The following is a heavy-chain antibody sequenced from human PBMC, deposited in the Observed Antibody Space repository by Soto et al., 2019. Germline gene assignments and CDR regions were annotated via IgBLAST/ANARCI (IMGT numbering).Heavy chain of an antibody. J-gene: IGHJ6*02. V-gene: IGHV1-69*13. CDR1: GGTFSSYA. CDR2: IIPIFGTA. CDR3: ARVGTISSSGYSYGYVDYYYGMDV. Sequence: SVKVSCKASGGTFSSYAISWVRQAPGQGLEWMGGIIPIFGTANYAQKFQGRVTITADESTSTAYMELSSLRSEDTAVYYCARVGTISSSGYSYGYVDYYYGMDVWGQGTTVTVSS. D-gene: IGHD5-18*01.